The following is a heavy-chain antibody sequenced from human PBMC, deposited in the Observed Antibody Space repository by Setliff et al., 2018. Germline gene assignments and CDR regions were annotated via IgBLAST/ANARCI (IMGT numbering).Heavy chain of an antibody. Sequence: SVKVSCKASGGTFSSYASSWVRQAPGQGLEWMGGIIPIFGTANYAQKCQGRVTITTDESTSTAYMELSSLRSEDTAVYYCARGGLVEQWLVANGAFDIWGQGTMVTVS. V-gene: IGHV1-69*05. CDR1: GGTFSSYA. J-gene: IGHJ3*02. CDR2: IIPIFGTA. D-gene: IGHD6-19*01. CDR3: ARGGLVEQWLVANGAFDI.